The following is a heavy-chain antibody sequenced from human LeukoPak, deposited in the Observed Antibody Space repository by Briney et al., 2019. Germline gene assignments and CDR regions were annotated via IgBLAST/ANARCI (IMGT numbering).Heavy chain of an antibody. J-gene: IGHJ4*02. CDR2: IRSKIYGGTP. Sequence: GGSLRLSCTASGFTFGDYAMTWVRQAPGKGLEWVGFIRSKIYGGTPGYAASVKGRFTISRDDSKGIAYLQMDSLKTEDTAVYYCTRDQTPYYWGQGTLVTVSS. CDR1: GFTFGDYA. V-gene: IGHV3-49*04. CDR3: TRDQTPYY.